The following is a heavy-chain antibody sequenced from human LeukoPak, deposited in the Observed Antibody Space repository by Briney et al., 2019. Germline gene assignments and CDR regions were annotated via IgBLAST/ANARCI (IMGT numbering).Heavy chain of an antibody. V-gene: IGHV3-21*01. J-gene: IGHJ4*02. Sequence: GGSLRLSCAASGFTFSSYSMNWVRQAPGKGLEWVSSISSSSSYIYYADSVKGRFTISRDNAKNSLYLQMNSLRAEDTAVYYCARLPGYSGYDYYDSSGYSDYWGQGTLVTVSS. CDR2: ISSSSSYI. CDR3: ARLPGYSGYDYYDSSGYSDY. CDR1: GFTFSSYS. D-gene: IGHD3-22*01.